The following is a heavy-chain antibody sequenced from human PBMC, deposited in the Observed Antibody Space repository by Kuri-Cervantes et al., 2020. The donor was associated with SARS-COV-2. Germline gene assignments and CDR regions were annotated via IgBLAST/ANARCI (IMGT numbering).Heavy chain of an antibody. Sequence: GGSLRLSCAASGFTFSSYAMSWVRQAPGKGLEWVSAISGSGGSTYYADSVKGRFTISRDNAKNSLYLQMNSLRAEDTAVYYCARLTTVTPPSSYWYFDLWGRGTLVTVSS. D-gene: IGHD4-17*01. CDR3: ARLTTVTPPSSYWYFDL. CDR1: GFTFSSYA. CDR2: ISGSGGST. J-gene: IGHJ2*01. V-gene: IGHV3-23*01.